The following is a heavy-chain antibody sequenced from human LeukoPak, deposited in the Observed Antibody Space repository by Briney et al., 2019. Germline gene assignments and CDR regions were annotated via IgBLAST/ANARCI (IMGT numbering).Heavy chain of an antibody. V-gene: IGHV3-48*04. J-gene: IGHJ3*02. CDR2: ISSSSSTI. CDR3: ARDFIPDAFQGLNAFDI. CDR1: GFTFSSYS. D-gene: IGHD2-21*01. Sequence: PGGSLRLSCAASGFTFSSYSMNWVRQAPGKGLEWVSYISSSSSTIYYADSVKGRFTISRDNAKNSLYLQMNSLRAEDTAVYYCARDFIPDAFQGLNAFDIWGQGTMVTVSS.